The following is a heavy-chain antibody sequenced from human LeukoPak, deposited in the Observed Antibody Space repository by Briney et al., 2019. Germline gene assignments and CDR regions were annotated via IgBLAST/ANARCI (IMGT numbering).Heavy chain of an antibody. D-gene: IGHD5-24*01. V-gene: IGHV3-66*01. CDR1: GFTVSSNY. J-gene: IGHJ4*02. Sequence: GGSLRLSCAASGFTVSSNYMSWVRQAPGKGLEWVSVIYSGGSTYYADSVKGRFTISRDNAKNSLYLQMNSLRAEDTAVYYCARDQALEYYFDYWGQGTLVTVSS. CDR2: IYSGGST. CDR3: ARDQALEYYFDY.